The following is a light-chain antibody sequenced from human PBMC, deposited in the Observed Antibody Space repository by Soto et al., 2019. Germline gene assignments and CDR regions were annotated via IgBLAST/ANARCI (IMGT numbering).Light chain of an antibody. CDR3: GTWDSSLSAVV. V-gene: IGLV1-51*01. Sequence: QSVSTQPPSVSAAPGQKVTISCSGSSSNIGNNYVSWYQHLPGTAPKLLIYDNSKRPSGIPDRFSGSKSGTSATLGITGLQTGDEADYYCGTWDSSLSAVVFGGGTKLTVL. J-gene: IGLJ2*01. CDR2: DNS. CDR1: SSNIGNNY.